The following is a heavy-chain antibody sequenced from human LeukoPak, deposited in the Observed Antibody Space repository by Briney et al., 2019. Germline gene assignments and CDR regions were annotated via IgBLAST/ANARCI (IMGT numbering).Heavy chain of an antibody. D-gene: IGHD3-9*01. CDR2: IYYSGSN. J-gene: IGHJ3*02. Sequence: SQTLSLTCTVSGGSISSGGYYWSWIRQHPGKGLEWIGYIYYSGSNYYNPSLKSRVTISVDTSKNQFSLKLSSVTAADTAVYYCARGTHLYYDILTGYPVNDAFDIWGQGTMVTVSS. V-gene: IGHV4-31*03. CDR3: ARGTHLYYDILTGYPVNDAFDI. CDR1: GGSISSGGYY.